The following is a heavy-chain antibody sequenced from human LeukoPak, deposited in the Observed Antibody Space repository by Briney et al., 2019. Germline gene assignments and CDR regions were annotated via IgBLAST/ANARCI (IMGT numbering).Heavy chain of an antibody. V-gene: IGHV4-59*01. Sequence: SETLSLTCTVSGGSISSYYWSWIRQPPGKGLEWIGYIYYSGSTNYNPSLKSRVTISVDTSKNQFLLKLSSVTAADTAVYYCAAGSSGYTDAFDIWGQGTMVTVSS. J-gene: IGHJ3*02. CDR3: AAGSSGYTDAFDI. CDR2: IYYSGST. CDR1: GGSISSYY. D-gene: IGHD3-22*01.